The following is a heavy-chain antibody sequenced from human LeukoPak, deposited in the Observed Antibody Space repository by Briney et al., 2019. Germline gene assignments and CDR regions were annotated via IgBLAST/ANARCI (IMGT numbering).Heavy chain of an antibody. CDR1: GFTFSDYY. Sequence: GGSLRLSCAASGFTFSDYYMSWIRQAPGKGLEWVSYISSSGSTIYYADSVKGRFTISRDNSKNTLYLQMNSLRAEDTAVYYCARALRIYYYFDYWGQGTLVTVSS. J-gene: IGHJ4*02. CDR3: ARALRIYYYFDY. V-gene: IGHV3-11*01. CDR2: ISSSGSTI. D-gene: IGHD1-26*01.